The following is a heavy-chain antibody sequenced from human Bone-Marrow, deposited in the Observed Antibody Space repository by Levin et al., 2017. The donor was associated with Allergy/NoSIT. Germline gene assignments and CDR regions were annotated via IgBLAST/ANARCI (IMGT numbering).Heavy chain of an antibody. CDR1: GFRFDDHG. J-gene: IGHJ3*02. Sequence: GGSLRLSCVASGFRFDDHGMTWVRQVPGKGLEWVSTINWNGGSTGYADSVKGRFTISRDNAKTSLYLQLNSLRAEDTALYYCARVGSPVVIAVAFDIWGQGTMVTVSS. V-gene: IGHV3-20*04. CDR3: ARVGSPVVIAVAFDI. CDR2: INWNGGST. D-gene: IGHD6-19*01.